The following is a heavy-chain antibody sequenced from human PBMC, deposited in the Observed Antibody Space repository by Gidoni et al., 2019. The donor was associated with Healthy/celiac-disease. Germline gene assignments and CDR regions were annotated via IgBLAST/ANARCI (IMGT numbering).Heavy chain of an antibody. CDR2: IYPGDSDT. Sequence: EVQLVQSGAEVKKPGESLKISCKGSGYSFTSYWIGWVRQMPGKGLEWMGIIYPGDSDTRYSPSFQGQVTISADKSISTAYLQWSSLKASDTAMYYCARPYSGYDSGIRQFDYWGQGTLVTVSS. CDR1: GYSFTSYW. V-gene: IGHV5-51*03. CDR3: ARPYSGYDSGIRQFDY. J-gene: IGHJ4*02. D-gene: IGHD5-12*01.